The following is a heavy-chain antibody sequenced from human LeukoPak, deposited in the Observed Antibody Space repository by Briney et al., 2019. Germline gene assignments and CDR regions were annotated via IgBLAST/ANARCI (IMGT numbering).Heavy chain of an antibody. V-gene: IGHV1-46*02. CDR2: INPNGGGT. D-gene: IGHD2-2*01. CDR3: ARRGGCISTSCNLDY. Sequence: GASVKVSCKTSGYTFNSYYMHWMRQAPGQGFEWVGMINPNGGGTSSAQKFQGRVTLTRDTSTSTVYMDLSSLRSEDTAIYYCARRGGCISTSCNLDYWGQGTLVTVSS. J-gene: IGHJ4*02. CDR1: GYTFNSYY.